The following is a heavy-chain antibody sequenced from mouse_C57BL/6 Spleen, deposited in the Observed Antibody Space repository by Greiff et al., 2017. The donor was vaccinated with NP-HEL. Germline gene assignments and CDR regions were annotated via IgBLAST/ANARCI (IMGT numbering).Heavy chain of an antibody. CDR3: ASDITTVPDYYAMDY. CDR2: INPNNGGT. J-gene: IGHJ4*01. D-gene: IGHD1-1*01. CDR1: GYTFTDYY. Sequence: EVQLQQSGPELVKPGASVKISCKASGYTFTDYYMNWVKQSHGKSLEWIGDINPNNGGTSYNQKFKGKATLTVDKSSSTAYMELRSLTSEDSAVYYCASDITTVPDYYAMDYWGQGTSVTVSS. V-gene: IGHV1-26*01.